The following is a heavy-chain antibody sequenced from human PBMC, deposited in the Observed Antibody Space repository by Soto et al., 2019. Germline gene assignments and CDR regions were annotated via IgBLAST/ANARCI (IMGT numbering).Heavy chain of an antibody. CDR3: ATGYCSGGSCYYYYYGMDV. J-gene: IGHJ6*02. CDR1: GFTFSSYG. V-gene: IGHV3-30*03. CDR2: ISYDGSNK. Sequence: QVQLVESGGGVVQPGRSLRLSCAASGFTFSSYGMHWVRQAPGKGLEWVAVISYDGSNKYYADSVKGRFTISRDNSKNXLXXQMNSLRAEDTAVYYCATGYCSGGSCYYYYYGMDVWGQGTTVTVSS. D-gene: IGHD2-15*01.